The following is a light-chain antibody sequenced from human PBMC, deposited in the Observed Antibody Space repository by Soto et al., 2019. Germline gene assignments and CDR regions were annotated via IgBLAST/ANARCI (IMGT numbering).Light chain of an antibody. J-gene: IGKJ1*01. CDR1: QSISYY. CDR2: AAS. CDR3: QQSHTIPLT. V-gene: IGKV1-39*01. Sequence: DIQVTQSPSSLSASVGDRVTITCRASQSISYYLNWYQQKPGKAPTLLISAASSLQSGVPSRFSGSGSGTDFTLTINTLQPEDFATYYCQQSHTIPLTFGQGTKVDIK.